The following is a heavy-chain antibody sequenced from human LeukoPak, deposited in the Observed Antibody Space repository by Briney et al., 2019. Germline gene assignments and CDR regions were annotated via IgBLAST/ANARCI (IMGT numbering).Heavy chain of an antibody. CDR2: INHSGST. CDR1: GGSFSGYY. J-gene: IGHJ4*02. V-gene: IGHV4-34*01. CDR3: ARGAAVPAASGPFDY. D-gene: IGHD2-2*01. Sequence: SETLSLTCDVYGGSFSGYYWSWIRQPPGKGLEWIGEINHSGSTNYNPSLKSRVTISVDTSKNQFSLKLSSVTAADTAVYYCARGAAVPAASGPFDYWGQGTLVTVSS.